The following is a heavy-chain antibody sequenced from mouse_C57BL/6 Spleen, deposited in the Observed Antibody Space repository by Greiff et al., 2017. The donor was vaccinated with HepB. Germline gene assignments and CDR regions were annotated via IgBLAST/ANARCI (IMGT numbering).Heavy chain of an antibody. CDR3: AREGNWYFDY. CDR2: IYPRSGNT. V-gene: IGHV1-81*01. CDR1: GYTFTSYG. J-gene: IGHJ2*01. Sequence: VQRVESGAELARPGASVKLSCKASGYTFTSYGISWVKQRTGQGLEWIGEIYPRSGNTCYNEKFKGKATLTADKSSSTAYMELRSLTSEDSAVYFCAREGNWYFDYWGQGTTLTVSS. D-gene: IGHD4-1*01.